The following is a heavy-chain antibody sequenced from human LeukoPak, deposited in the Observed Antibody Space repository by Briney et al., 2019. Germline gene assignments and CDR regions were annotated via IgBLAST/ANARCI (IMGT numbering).Heavy chain of an antibody. J-gene: IGHJ5*02. CDR2: ISSSSSTI. Sequence: GGSLRLSCAASGFTFSSYAMSWVRQAPGKGLEWVSYISSSSSTIYYADSVKGRFTISRDNAKNSLYLQMNSLRDEDTAVYYCASEPPYYYDSSGYSWGQGTLVTVSS. CDR1: GFTFSSYA. D-gene: IGHD3-22*01. V-gene: IGHV3-48*02. CDR3: ASEPPYYYDSSGYS.